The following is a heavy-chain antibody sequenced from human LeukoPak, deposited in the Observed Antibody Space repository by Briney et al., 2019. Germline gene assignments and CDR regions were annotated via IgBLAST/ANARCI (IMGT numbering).Heavy chain of an antibody. J-gene: IGHJ5*02. V-gene: IGHV3-30-3*01. CDR3: ARDSSGWFDP. CDR1: GFTFSSYA. CDR2: ISYDGSNK. Sequence: GGSLRLSCAASGFTFSSYAMHWVRQAPGKGLEWVAVISYDGSNKYYADSVKGRFTISRDNSKNTLYLQMNSLRAEDTAVYYCARDSSGWFDPWGQGTLVTVSS. D-gene: IGHD6-19*01.